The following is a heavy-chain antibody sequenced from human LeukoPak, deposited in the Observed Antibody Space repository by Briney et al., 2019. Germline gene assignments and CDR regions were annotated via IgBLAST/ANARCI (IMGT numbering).Heavy chain of an antibody. CDR1: GYTFTSYD. CDR2: MNPNSGNT. CDR3: ARALLWFGDSNNWFDP. Sequence: GASVKVSCKASGYTFTSYDINWVRQATGQGLEWVGWMNPNSGNTGYAQKFQGRVTMTRNTSISTAYMELSSLRSEDTAVYYCARALLWFGDSNNWFDPWAREPWSPSPQ. J-gene: IGHJ5*02. V-gene: IGHV1-8*01. D-gene: IGHD3-10*01.